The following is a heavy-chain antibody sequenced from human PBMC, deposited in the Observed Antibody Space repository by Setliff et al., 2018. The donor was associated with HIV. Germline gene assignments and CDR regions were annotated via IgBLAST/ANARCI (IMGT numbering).Heavy chain of an antibody. CDR2: VYYSGST. J-gene: IGHJ4*02. Sequence: PSETLSLTCAVYGGSFSGYYWGWVRQPPGKGLEWIGSVYYSGSTYYSPSLTSRVTISVDTSKNQLSLKLNSVTAADTAAYYCARLGGGKWELTVWGQGTLVTVSS. CDR3: ARLGGGKWELTV. V-gene: IGHV4-39*01. CDR1: GGSFSGYY. D-gene: IGHD1-26*01.